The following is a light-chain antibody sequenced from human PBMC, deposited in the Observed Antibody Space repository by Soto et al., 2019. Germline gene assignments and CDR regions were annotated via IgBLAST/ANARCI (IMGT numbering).Light chain of an antibody. V-gene: IGKV3-20*01. CDR3: QQYGSSPA. CDR2: GAS. Sequence: ESVLTQSPGALSLSPGERAALSCRASQSVSSSYLAWYQQKPGQAPRLLIYGASSRATGIPDRFSGSGSGTDFTLTISRLEPEDFAVYYCQQYGSSPAFGGGTKVDI. CDR1: QSVSSSY. J-gene: IGKJ4*01.